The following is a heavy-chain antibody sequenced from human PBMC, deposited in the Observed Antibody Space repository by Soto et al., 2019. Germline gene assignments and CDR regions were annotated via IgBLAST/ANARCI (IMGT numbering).Heavy chain of an antibody. J-gene: IGHJ4*02. CDR2: IYSGGST. CDR3: AREYFTNVICHLSFFAH. V-gene: IGHV3-66*01. CDR1: GFTVSNYY. D-gene: IGHD2-8*01. Sequence: GGSLRLSCAASGFTVSNYYMSWVRQAPGKGLEWVSVIYSGGSTYYADSVKGRFTIYRDSSKNTLYLQMNSLRAEDTAVYYCAREYFTNVICHLSFFAHWGPGTLVTVSS.